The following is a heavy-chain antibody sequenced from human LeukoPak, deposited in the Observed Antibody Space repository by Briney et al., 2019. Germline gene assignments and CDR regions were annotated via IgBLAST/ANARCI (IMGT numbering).Heavy chain of an antibody. V-gene: IGHV3-23*01. J-gene: IGHJ4*02. CDR2: IGGGGGST. Sequence: GTSLRLSCAASGFTFSSYAMSWVRQAPGKGLEWVAAIGGGGGSTFYADSVKGRFTISRDNSKNTLYLQMNSLRAEDTAVYYCANRNYYDSSGYYYDYWGQGTLVTVSS. CDR1: GFTFSSYA. CDR3: ANRNYYDSSGYYYDY. D-gene: IGHD3-22*01.